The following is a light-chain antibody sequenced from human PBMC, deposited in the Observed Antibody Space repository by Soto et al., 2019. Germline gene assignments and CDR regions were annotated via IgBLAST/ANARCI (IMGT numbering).Light chain of an antibody. Sequence: QLVLTQPPSASGTPGQRVTISCSGSSSSIGSNTVNWYQQLPGTAPKLLIYSNDQRPSGVPDRFSGSKSGTSASLAISGLQSEDEADYYCAAWDDSLNGGVFGGGTKVTVL. CDR3: AAWDDSLNGGV. CDR1: SSSIGSNT. J-gene: IGLJ3*02. CDR2: SND. V-gene: IGLV1-44*01.